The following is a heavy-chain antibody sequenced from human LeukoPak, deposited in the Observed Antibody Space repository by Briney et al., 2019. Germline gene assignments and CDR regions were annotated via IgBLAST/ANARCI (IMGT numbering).Heavy chain of an antibody. V-gene: IGHV1-18*01. CDR2: ISAYNGNT. D-gene: IGHD1-26*01. J-gene: IGHJ5*02. CDR1: GYTFTSHG. Sequence: ASVTVSFKASGYTFTSHGISWVRQAPGQGLEWMGWISAYNGNTNYAQKLQGRVTMTTDTSTSTAYMELRSLRSDDTAVYYCARTGRGAKNWFDPWGQGTLVTVSS. CDR3: ARTGRGAKNWFDP.